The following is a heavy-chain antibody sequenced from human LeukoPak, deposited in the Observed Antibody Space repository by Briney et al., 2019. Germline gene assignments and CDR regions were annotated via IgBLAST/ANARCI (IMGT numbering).Heavy chain of an antibody. V-gene: IGHV3-23*01. Sequence: GGSLRLSCGASGFTFSSYGMSWVRQAPGKGLEWVSAISGSGGSTYYADSVKGRFTISRDNSKNTLYLQMNSLRAEDTAVYYCAKDISRYFGWLPEYYFDYWGQGTLVTVSS. CDR1: GFTFSSYG. CDR3: AKDISRYFGWLPEYYFDY. J-gene: IGHJ4*02. D-gene: IGHD3-9*01. CDR2: ISGSGGST.